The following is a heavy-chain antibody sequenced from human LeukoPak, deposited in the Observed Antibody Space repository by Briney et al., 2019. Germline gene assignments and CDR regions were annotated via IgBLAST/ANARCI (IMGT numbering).Heavy chain of an antibody. D-gene: IGHD3-22*01. CDR2: IWYDGSNK. Sequence: GSLRLSCAASGFTFSSYGMHWVRQAPGKGLEWVAVIWYDGSNKYYADSVKGRFTISRDNSKNTLYLQMNSLRAEDTAVYYCARVGPRYDSSGYYYYFDYWGQGTLVTVSS. V-gene: IGHV3-33*01. CDR1: GFTFSSYG. J-gene: IGHJ4*02. CDR3: ARVGPRYDSSGYYYYFDY.